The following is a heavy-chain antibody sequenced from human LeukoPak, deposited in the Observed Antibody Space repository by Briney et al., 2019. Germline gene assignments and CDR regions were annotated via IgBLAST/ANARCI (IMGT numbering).Heavy chain of an antibody. Sequence: PSETLSLTCTVSGGSISSSNYYWGWIPQPPGKGLEWIGSIYYSGSAYYNPSPKSRVIISVDTSKNQFSLKINSLTAADTAVYYWARSYRAHQTFYSSHFFDYWGQGALVTVSS. J-gene: IGHJ4*02. V-gene: IGHV4-39*01. D-gene: IGHD5-18*01. CDR3: ARSYRAHQTFYSSHFFDY. CDR2: IYYSGSA. CDR1: GGSISSSNYY.